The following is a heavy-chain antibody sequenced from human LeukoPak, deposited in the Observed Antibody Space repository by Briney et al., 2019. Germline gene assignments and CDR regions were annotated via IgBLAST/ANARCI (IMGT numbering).Heavy chain of an antibody. V-gene: IGHV3-48*03. CDR3: ARDPTYSSGWYAGTYYFDY. D-gene: IGHD6-19*01. CDR2: ISSSGSTI. CDR1: GFTFSSYE. Sequence: GGSLRLSCAASGFTFSSYEMNWVRQAPGKGLEWVSYISSSGSTIYYADSAKGRFTISRDNAKKSLYLQMNSLRAEDTAVYYCARDPTYSSGWYAGTYYFDYWGQGTLVTVSS. J-gene: IGHJ4*02.